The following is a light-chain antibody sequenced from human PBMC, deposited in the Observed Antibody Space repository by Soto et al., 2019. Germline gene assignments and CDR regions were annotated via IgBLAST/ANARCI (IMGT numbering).Light chain of an antibody. Sequence: QSVLTQPPSASGTPGQRVTISCSGSSSNIGSNYVYWYQQLPGTAPKLLIYSNNERPSGVPARFSGSKSGTSASLAISGPRSEDEADYYCAAWDDSLSGWVFGGGTKLTVL. J-gene: IGLJ3*02. CDR3: AAWDDSLSGWV. CDR2: SNN. CDR1: SSNIGSNY. V-gene: IGLV1-47*02.